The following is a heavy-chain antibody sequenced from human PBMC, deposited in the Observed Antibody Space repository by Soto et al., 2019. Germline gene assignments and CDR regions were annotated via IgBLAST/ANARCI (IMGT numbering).Heavy chain of an antibody. CDR2: INAGNGNT. CDR3: ARDTSNTIFGVVHGP. Sequence: GASVKVSCKASGYTFTSYSMHWVRQAPGQRLEWMGWINAGNGNTKYSQKFQGRVTITRDTSASTAYMELSSLRSEDTAVYYCARDTSNTIFGVVHGPWGQGTLVTVSS. V-gene: IGHV1-3*01. J-gene: IGHJ5*02. CDR1: GYTFTSYS. D-gene: IGHD3-3*01.